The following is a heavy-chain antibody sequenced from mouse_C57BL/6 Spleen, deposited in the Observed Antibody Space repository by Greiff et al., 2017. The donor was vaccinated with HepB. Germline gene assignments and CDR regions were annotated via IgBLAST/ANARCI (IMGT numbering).Heavy chain of an antibody. D-gene: IGHD1-1*01. V-gene: IGHV3-6*01. CDR3: ARESTTVVATRAMDY. CDR2: ISYDGSN. J-gene: IGHJ4*01. CDR1: GYSITSGYY. Sequence: EVQLQESGPGLVKPSQSLSLTCSVTGYSITSGYYWNWIRQFPGNKLEWMGYISYDGSNNYNPSLKNRISITRDTSKNQFFLKLNSVTTEDTATYYCARESTTVVATRAMDYWGQGTSVTVSS.